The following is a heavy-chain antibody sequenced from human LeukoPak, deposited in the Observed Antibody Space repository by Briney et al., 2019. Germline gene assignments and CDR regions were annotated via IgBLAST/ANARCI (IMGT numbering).Heavy chain of an antibody. Sequence: SETLSLTCTVSGGSISSSGYYWSWLRQPPGKGLEWIGYIYYSGSTNYNPSLKSRVTISVDTSKNQFSLKLSSVTAADTAVYYCARGSATYDFWSGYYSPFDYWGQGTLVTVSS. D-gene: IGHD3-3*01. J-gene: IGHJ4*02. V-gene: IGHV4-61*08. CDR2: IYYSGST. CDR1: GGSISSSGYY. CDR3: ARGSATYDFWSGYYSPFDY.